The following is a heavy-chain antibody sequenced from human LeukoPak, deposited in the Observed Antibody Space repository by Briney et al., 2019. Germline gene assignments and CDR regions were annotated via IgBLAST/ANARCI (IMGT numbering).Heavy chain of an antibody. CDR3: ARGRDNNGFPFFGS. J-gene: IGHJ5*02. V-gene: IGHV4-34*01. CDR2: INHSGST. Sequence: SETLSLTCAVYGASFSGYYWSWIRQPPGKGLEWIGEINHSGSTNYNPSLKSRVTISADTSKNQLSLKLSSVTPADTAVYYCARGRDNNGFPFFGSWGQGTLVIVSS. D-gene: IGHD2-8*01. CDR1: GASFSGYY.